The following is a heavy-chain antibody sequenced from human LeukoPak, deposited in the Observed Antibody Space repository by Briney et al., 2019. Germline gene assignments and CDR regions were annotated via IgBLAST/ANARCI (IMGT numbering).Heavy chain of an antibody. V-gene: IGHV3-7*01. CDR3: ARCPYDSTGYYSVPSHLDY. CDR1: GFTFSSYW. J-gene: IGHJ4*02. Sequence: GGSLRLSCAASGFTFSSYWMTWVRQAPGKGLEWVANIKQDGSAKYYVDSLRGRFSISRDNAKNSLFLQMNSLSDDDTAVYYCARCPYDSTGYYSVPSHLDYWGQGTLVTVSS. D-gene: IGHD3-22*01. CDR2: IKQDGSAK.